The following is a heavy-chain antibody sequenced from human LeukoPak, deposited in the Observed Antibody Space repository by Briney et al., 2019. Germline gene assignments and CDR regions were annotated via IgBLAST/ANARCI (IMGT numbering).Heavy chain of an antibody. V-gene: IGHV3-48*01. J-gene: IGHJ4*02. CDR1: GFTFSSYS. Sequence: PGGSLRLSCAASGFTFSSYSMNWVRQAPGKGLEWVSYMSTSSSTIYYADSVKGRFTISRDTSKNTLYLQMNSLRAEDTAVYYCAKLPQYSSNYYLDYWGQGTLVTVSS. CDR3: AKLPQYSSNYYLDY. D-gene: IGHD6-13*01. CDR2: MSTSSSTI.